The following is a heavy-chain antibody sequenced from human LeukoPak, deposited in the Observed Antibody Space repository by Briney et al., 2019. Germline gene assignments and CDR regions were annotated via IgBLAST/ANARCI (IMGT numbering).Heavy chain of an antibody. D-gene: IGHD3-10*02. CDR1: GGSISSSSYY. CDR3: ARTMLAYYYMDV. CDR2: IYYSGST. Sequence: SGTLSLTCPVSGGSISSSSYYWGWIRQPPGEGVGWIGSIYYSGSTYYNPSLKSRVTISVDTSKNQFSLKLTSVTAADTAVYYCARTMLAYYYMDVWGKGTTVAVSS. V-gene: IGHV4-39*07. J-gene: IGHJ6*03.